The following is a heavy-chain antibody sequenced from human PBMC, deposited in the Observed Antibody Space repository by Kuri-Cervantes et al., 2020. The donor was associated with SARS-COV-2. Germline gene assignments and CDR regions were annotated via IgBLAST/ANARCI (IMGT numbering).Heavy chain of an antibody. J-gene: IGHJ4*01. D-gene: IGHD3/OR15-3a*01. CDR2: ISYDGSNK. CDR1: GFTFSSYG. V-gene: IGHV3-30*03. CDR3: ARAPDDYYFFSFYLYYLDF. Sequence: GGSLRLSCAASGFTFSSYGMHWVRQAPGKGLEWVAVISYDGSNKYYADSVKGRFTISRDNSKNSVYLQMNSLRAEDTAVYYCARAPDDYYFFSFYLYYLDFWGHGTLVTVSS.